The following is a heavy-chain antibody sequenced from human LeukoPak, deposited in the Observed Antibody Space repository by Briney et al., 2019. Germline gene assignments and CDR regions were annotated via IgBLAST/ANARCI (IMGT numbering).Heavy chain of an antibody. CDR3: AREWRGQLAYNWFDP. CDR1: GGSISSGDYY. CDR2: IYYSGST. D-gene: IGHD6-13*01. J-gene: IGHJ5*02. V-gene: IGHV4-30-4*01. Sequence: PSETLSLTCTVSGGSISSGDYYWSWIRQPPGKGLEWIGYIYYSGSTCYNPSLKSRVTISVDTSKNQFSLKLSSVTAADTAVYYCAREWRGQLAYNWFDPWGQGTLVTVSS.